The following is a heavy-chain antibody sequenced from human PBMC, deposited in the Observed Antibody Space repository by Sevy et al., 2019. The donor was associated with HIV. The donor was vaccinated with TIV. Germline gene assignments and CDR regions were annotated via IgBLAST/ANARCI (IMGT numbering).Heavy chain of an antibody. CDR3: AKGYYDSSGYPAWDY. CDR1: GFTFDDYA. V-gene: IGHV3-9*01. J-gene: IGHJ4*02. D-gene: IGHD3-22*01. Sequence: GGSLRLSCAASGFTFDDYAMHWVRQAPGKGLEWVSGISWNSVSIDYADSVKGRFTISRDNAKNSLYLQMNSLRAEDTALYYCAKGYYDSSGYPAWDYWGQGTLVTVSS. CDR2: ISWNSVSI.